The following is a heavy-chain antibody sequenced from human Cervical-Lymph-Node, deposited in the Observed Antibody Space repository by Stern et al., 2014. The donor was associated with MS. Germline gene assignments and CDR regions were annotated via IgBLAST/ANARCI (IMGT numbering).Heavy chain of an antibody. V-gene: IGHV1-3*01. Sequence: VQLEESGAEVRKPGASVKVSCKASRVTFTNYAIHWVRQVPGQRLELMGWINAANGARKYSQKFQDRFTITRDTSAGTAYMELNNLTSEDTAIYYCAREKRGATGTLFDYWGQGTLVTVSS. CDR2: INAANGAR. CDR3: AREKRGATGTLFDY. CDR1: RVTFTNYA. D-gene: IGHD1-1*01. J-gene: IGHJ4*01.